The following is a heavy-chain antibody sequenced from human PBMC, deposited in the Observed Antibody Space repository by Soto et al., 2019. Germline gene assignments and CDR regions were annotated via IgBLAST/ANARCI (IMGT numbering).Heavy chain of an antibody. CDR3: ARQFDYDTSGYYYAY. D-gene: IGHD3-22*01. CDR1: GGTFNKYT. Sequence: GASVKVSCKASGGTFNKYTIDWVRQAPGQGLEWMGGIIPLFGTANYAQKFQGRVTITADEAATTAYMELSSLRSEDTAVYSCARQFDYDTSGYYYAYWGQGTLVTVSS. CDR2: IIPLFGTA. V-gene: IGHV1-69*13. J-gene: IGHJ4*02.